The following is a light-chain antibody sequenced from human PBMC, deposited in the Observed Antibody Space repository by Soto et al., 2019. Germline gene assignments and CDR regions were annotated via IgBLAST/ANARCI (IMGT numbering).Light chain of an antibody. Sequence: EIVLTQSPGTLSVSPGERATLSCRASQSVSSSYLAWYQQKPGQAPRLLIYGASSRATGIPDRFSGSGSGTDFSLTISRLEPEDFAVYYCQQYSSSPYTFGQGTKVDI. CDR2: GAS. CDR3: QQYSSSPYT. V-gene: IGKV3-20*01. CDR1: QSVSSSY. J-gene: IGKJ2*01.